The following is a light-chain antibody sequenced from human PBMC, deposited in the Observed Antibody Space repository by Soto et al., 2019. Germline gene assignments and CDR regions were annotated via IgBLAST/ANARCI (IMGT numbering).Light chain of an antibody. V-gene: IGLV8-61*01. Sequence: QTVVTQEPSFSVSPGRTVTLTWGLSSGSVSVSHYPSWYQQTPGQAPRTLIYSTNTRASGVPDRFSGSILGNKAALAITGDQAEDEFDYYCLLYMDSGIWVFGGGTKLTVL. CDR2: STN. CDR1: SGSVSVSHY. CDR3: LLYMDSGIWV. J-gene: IGLJ3*02.